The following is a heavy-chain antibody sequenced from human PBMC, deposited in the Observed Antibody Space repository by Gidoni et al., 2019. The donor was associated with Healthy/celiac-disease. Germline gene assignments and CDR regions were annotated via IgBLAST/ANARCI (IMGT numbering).Heavy chain of an antibody. V-gene: IGHV4-61*02. Sequence: QVQLQESGPGLVKPSQTLSLTCTVSGGSISSGSYYWSWIRQPAGKGLEWIGRIYTSGSTNYNPSLKSRVTISVDTSKNQFSLKLSSVTAADTAVYYCARAGRGNYVFRYFDLWGRGTLVTVSS. D-gene: IGHD4-4*01. CDR3: ARAGRGNYVFRYFDL. CDR2: IYTSGST. J-gene: IGHJ2*01. CDR1: GGSISSGSYY.